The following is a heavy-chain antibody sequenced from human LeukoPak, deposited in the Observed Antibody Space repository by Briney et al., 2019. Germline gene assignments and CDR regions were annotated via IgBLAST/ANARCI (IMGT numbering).Heavy chain of an antibody. V-gene: IGHV3-11*01. J-gene: IGHJ3*02. CDR3: ARYHVWGDAFDI. CDR1: GFTFSDYY. Sequence: GGPLILSCAASGFTFSDYYMSWIRQAPGKGLEWVSYISSSGSTIYYADSVKGRFTISRDNAKNSLYLQMNSLRAEDTAVYYCARYHVWGDAFDIWGQGTMVTVSS. D-gene: IGHD3-16*01. CDR2: ISSSGSTI.